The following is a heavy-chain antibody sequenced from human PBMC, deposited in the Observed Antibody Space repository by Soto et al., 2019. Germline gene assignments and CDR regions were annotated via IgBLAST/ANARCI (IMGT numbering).Heavy chain of an antibody. D-gene: IGHD1-26*01. Sequence: QVQLVQSGAEVKKPGASVKVSCEASGYTFSTYEMHWVRQAPGQRPEWMGWINGGNGKSKYSETLQGRVPFTRDTSASTAYMEMTRLRSEDTAVYFRARGGGATFTHYYYYMDVWGTGTTVTVSS. V-gene: IGHV1-3*01. CDR1: GYTFSTYE. J-gene: IGHJ6*03. CDR2: INGGNGKS. CDR3: ARGGGATFTHYYYYMDV.